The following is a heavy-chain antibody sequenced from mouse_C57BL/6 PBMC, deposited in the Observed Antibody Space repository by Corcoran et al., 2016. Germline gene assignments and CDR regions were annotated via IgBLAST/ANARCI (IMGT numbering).Heavy chain of an antibody. J-gene: IGHJ3*01. CDR2: FYPGSGSI. CDR1: GYTFTEYT. CDR3: ARHEEGEGTTVVAPFAY. Sequence: QVQLQQSGAERVKTGASVKLSCKASGYTFTEYTIHWVKQRSGQGLEWIGWFYPGSGSIKYNEKFKDKATLTADKSSSTVYMELSRLTSEDSAVYFCARHEEGEGTTVVAPFAYWGQGTLVTVSA. V-gene: IGHV1-62-2*01. D-gene: IGHD1-1*01.